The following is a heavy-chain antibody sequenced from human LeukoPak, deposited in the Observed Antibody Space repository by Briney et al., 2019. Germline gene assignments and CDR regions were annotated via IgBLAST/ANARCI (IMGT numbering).Heavy chain of an antibody. CDR3: ASLQWVLGQPFDY. CDR2: INPNSGGT. CDR1: GYTFTGYY. D-gene: IGHD1-26*01. J-gene: IGHJ4*02. V-gene: IGHV1-2*06. Sequence: ASVKVSCKASGYTFTGYYMHWVRQAPGQGLEWMGRINPNSGGTNYAQKFQGRVTMTRDTSISTAYMELSRLRSDDTAVYYCASLQWVLGQPFDYWGQGTLVTVSS.